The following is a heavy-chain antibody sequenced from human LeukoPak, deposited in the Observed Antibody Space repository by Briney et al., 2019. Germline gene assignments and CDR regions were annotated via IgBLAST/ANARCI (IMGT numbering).Heavy chain of an antibody. CDR1: GFTFSSYA. Sequence: GGSLRLSCAASGFTFSSYAMHWVRQAPGKGLEWVAVISYDGSNKYYADSVKGRFTISRDNSKNTLYLQMNSLRAEDTAVYYCAKEFGNRVSGSYEVGLDYWGQGTLVTVSS. V-gene: IGHV3-30*04. J-gene: IGHJ4*02. CDR3: AKEFGNRVSGSYEVGLDY. CDR2: ISYDGSNK. D-gene: IGHD3-10*01.